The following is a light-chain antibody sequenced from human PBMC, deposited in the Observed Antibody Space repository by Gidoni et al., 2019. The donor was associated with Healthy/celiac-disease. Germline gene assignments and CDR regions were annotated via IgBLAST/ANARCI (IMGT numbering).Light chain of an antibody. CDR1: QCLLHSNGYNY. V-gene: IGKV2-28*01. Sequence: DIVMTQSPLSLPVTPGEPASISCRSSQCLLHSNGYNYLDWYLQKPGQSPQLLIYLGSNRASGVPDRFSGSGSGTDFTLNISCVEAEDVGVYYCMQALQTPRTFGPGTRVDIK. J-gene: IGKJ3*01. CDR3: MQALQTPRT. CDR2: LGS.